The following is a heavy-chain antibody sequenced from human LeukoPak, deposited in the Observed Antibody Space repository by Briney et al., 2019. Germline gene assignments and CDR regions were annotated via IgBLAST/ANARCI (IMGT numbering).Heavy chain of an antibody. CDR3: ARVTYYDITGAFDI. CDR1: GYTFTSYG. J-gene: IGHJ3*02. Sequence: GASVKVSCKASGYTFTSYGISWVRQAPGQGLEWMGWISAYNGDTNYAQKLQGRVTMTTDTSTSTAYMELRSLRSDDTAVYYCARVTYYDITGAFDIWGQGTMVTVSS. D-gene: IGHD3-9*01. V-gene: IGHV1-18*01. CDR2: ISAYNGDT.